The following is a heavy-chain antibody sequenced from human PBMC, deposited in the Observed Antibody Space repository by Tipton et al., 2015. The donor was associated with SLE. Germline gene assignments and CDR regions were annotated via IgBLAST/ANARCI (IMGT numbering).Heavy chain of an antibody. CDR2: IHYSGNT. CDR3: GRSVGIAPGGTRTPHARWDY. CDR1: GGSITSGDSY. Sequence: LRLSCVVSGGSITSGDSYWGWIRRPPGKGLEWIGSIHYSGNTYYDPPLNSRVSMSVDTAKNLVSLKMKSVTAADTAMYYCGRSVGIAPGGTRTPHARWDYWGLGTLVTVSS. D-gene: IGHD6-13*01. V-gene: IGHV4-39*01. J-gene: IGHJ4*02.